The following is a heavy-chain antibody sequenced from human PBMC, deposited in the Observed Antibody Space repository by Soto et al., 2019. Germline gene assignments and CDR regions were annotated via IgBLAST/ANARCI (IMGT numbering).Heavy chain of an antibody. J-gene: IGHJ3*02. Sequence: SETLSLTCTVSGGSISSGDYYWSWIRQPPGKGLEWIGYIYYSGSTYYNPSLKSRVTISVDTPKNQFSLKLSSVTAADTAVYYCATSPEGKGRGAFDIWGQGTMVTVSS. CDR3: ATSPEGKGRGAFDI. CDR2: IYYSGST. V-gene: IGHV4-30-4*01. CDR1: GGSISSGDYY. D-gene: IGHD3-10*01.